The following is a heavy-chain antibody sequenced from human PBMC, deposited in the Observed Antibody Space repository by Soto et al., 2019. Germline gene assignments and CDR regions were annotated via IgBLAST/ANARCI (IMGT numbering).Heavy chain of an antibody. CDR1: GFTFYNYA. Sequence: EVQLLESGGGLVRPGGSLRLSCAASGFTFYNYAMNWVRQAPGKGLEWVSTISGGGDGTYYADSVKGRFTISRENSSNTVYLQMNSLRPEDTAVYYCAKKGLGSLATYCTTGDCHYAFDVWGQGTLVTVSS. CDR3: AKKGLGSLATYCTTGDCHYAFDV. D-gene: IGHD2-8*01. V-gene: IGHV3-23*01. CDR2: ISGGGDGT. J-gene: IGHJ3*01.